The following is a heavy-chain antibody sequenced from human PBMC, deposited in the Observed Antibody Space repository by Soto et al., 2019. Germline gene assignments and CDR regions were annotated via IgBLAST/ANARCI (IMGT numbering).Heavy chain of an antibody. V-gene: IGHV3-23*04. CDR1: GFTVSSNY. D-gene: IGHD4-17*01. J-gene: IGHJ4*02. Sequence: EVQLVESGGGLIQPGGSLRLSCAASGFTVSSNYMSWVRQAPGKGLEWVSVISGSGGSTYYADSVKGRFTISRDNSKNTLYLQMNSLRAEDTAVYYCAKENGYGDYAFDYWGQGTLVTVSS. CDR3: AKENGYGDYAFDY. CDR2: ISGSGGST.